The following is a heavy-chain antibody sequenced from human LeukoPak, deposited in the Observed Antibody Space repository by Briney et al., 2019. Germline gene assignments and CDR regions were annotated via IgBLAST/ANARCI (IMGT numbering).Heavy chain of an antibody. J-gene: IGHJ4*02. CDR2: IYPGDSDT. D-gene: IGHD3-22*01. CDR1: GYSFTSYW. V-gene: IGHV5-51*01. Sequence: GESLQISCQGSGYSFTSYWIGWVRQMPGKGLEWMGIIYPGDSDTRYSPSFQGQVTISADKSISTAYLQWSSLKASDTAMYYCARRGYDSGGYYNYWGQGTLVTVSS. CDR3: ARRGYDSGGYYNY.